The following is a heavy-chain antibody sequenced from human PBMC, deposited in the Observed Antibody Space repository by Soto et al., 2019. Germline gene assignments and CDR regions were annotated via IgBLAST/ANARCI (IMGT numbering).Heavy chain of an antibody. CDR3: ARVEGIAARGFDY. D-gene: IGHD6-6*01. V-gene: IGHV4-34*01. CDR1: GGSFSGYY. J-gene: IGHJ4*02. Sequence: SETLSLTCAVYGGSFSGYYWSWIRQPPGKGLEWIGEINHSGSTNYNPSLKSRVTISVDTSKNQFSLKLSSVTAADTAVYYCARVEGIAARGFDYWGQGTLVTVSS. CDR2: INHSGST.